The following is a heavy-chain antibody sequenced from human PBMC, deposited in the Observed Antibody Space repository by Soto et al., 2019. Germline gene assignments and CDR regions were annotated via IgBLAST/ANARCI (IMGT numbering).Heavy chain of an antibody. D-gene: IGHD3-9*01. Sequence: PGESLKIPCTCSGYSFSTYWIAWVRQMPGKGLEWMGIIYPGDSDTRYSPSFQGQVTISADKSSSTADLQLSRLKASDTAMYYCARQKKDFLTGYYAYYGMDVWGQGTTVTVSS. J-gene: IGHJ6*02. CDR1: GYSFSTYW. CDR3: ARQKKDFLTGYYAYYGMDV. CDR2: IYPGDSDT. V-gene: IGHV5-51*01.